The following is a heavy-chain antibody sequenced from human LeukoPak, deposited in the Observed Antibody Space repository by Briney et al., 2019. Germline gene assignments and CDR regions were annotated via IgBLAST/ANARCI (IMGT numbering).Heavy chain of an antibody. CDR1: GGSITGYY. V-gene: IGHV4-59*08. Sequence: SETLSLTCTVSGGSITGYYWTWIRQPPGKRLEWIGYIYNSGSTNYNPSLKSRLTISVDTSKNQFSLRLSSVTAADTAVYYCAKAGTTGIHHWFDPWGQGNLVTVSS. CDR2: IYNSGST. CDR3: AKAGTTGIHHWFDP. J-gene: IGHJ5*02. D-gene: IGHD1-1*01.